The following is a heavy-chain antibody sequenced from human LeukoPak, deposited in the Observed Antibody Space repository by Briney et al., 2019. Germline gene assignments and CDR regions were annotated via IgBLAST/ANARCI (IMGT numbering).Heavy chain of an antibody. J-gene: IGHJ4*02. CDR3: ANLQGKVAPLDY. CDR2: ISGSGGST. D-gene: IGHD5-12*01. Sequence: GSLRLSCAASRFTFSSYAMIWVRQAPGKGLEWVSAISGSGGSTYYADSVKGRFTISRDNSKNTLYLQMNSLRAEDTAVYYCANLQGKVAPLDYWGQGTLVTVSS. CDR1: RFTFSSYA. V-gene: IGHV3-23*01.